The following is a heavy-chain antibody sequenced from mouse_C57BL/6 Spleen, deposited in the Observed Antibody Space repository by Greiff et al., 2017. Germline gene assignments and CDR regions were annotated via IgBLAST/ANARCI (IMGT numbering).Heavy chain of an antibody. CDR1: GYAFSSSW. CDR3: AKGPYDGYYVYYFDY. Sequence: VHLVESGPELVKPGASVKISCKASGYAFSSSWMNWVKQRPGKGLEWIGRLYPGDGDTNYNGKFKGKATLTADKSSSTAYMQLSSLTSEDSAVYCCAKGPYDGYYVYYFDYWGQGTTLTVSS. J-gene: IGHJ2*01. V-gene: IGHV1-82*01. D-gene: IGHD2-3*01. CDR2: LYPGDGDT.